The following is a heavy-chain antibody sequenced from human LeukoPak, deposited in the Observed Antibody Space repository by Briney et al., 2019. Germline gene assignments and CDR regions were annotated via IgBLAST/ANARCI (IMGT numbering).Heavy chain of an antibody. J-gene: IGHJ3*02. Sequence: PGGSLRLSCAASGFTFSNAWMSWVRQAPGKGLEWVGRIKSKTDGGTTDYAAPVKGRFTISRDDSKNTLYLQMNSLKTEDTAVYYCTTGLSRVRFLEWLLYQNAFDIWGQGTMVTVSS. CDR2: IKSKTDGGTT. D-gene: IGHD3-3*01. CDR3: TTGLSRVRFLEWLLYQNAFDI. CDR1: GFTFSNAW. V-gene: IGHV3-15*01.